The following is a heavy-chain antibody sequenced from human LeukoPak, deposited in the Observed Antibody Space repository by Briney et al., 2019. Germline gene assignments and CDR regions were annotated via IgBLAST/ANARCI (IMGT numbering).Heavy chain of an antibody. CDR2: IIPIFGTA. V-gene: IGHV1-69*05. Sequence: GASVKVSCKASGGTFSSYAIGWVRQAPGQGLEWMGGIIPIFGTANYAQKFQGRVTITTDESTSTAYMELSSLRSEDTAVYYCARGRPAGINWFDPWGQGTLVTVSS. CDR3: ARGRPAGINWFDP. D-gene: IGHD3-10*01. CDR1: GGTFSSYA. J-gene: IGHJ5*02.